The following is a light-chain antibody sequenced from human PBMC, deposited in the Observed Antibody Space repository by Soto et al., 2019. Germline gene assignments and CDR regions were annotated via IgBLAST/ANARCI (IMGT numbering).Light chain of an antibody. CDR3: QQYFEWPPMT. CDR1: ETVATN. Sequence: GMKQSPSTLSVSQGERATLSCWASETVATNLAWYQQKPGQAPRLLISGASTRAAGISDRFRGSGSGTEFTLTISSLRSEDSAIYYCQQYFEWPPMTFGQGTKVDIK. CDR2: GAS. J-gene: IGKJ1*01. V-gene: IGKV3-15*01.